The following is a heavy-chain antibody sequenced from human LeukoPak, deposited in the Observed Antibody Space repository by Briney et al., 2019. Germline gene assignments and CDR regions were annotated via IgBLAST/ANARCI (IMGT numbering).Heavy chain of an antibody. CDR2: IYYSGST. CDR3: ARDKHRDYGDYYYYYYMDV. CDR1: GDSISSSRSY. D-gene: IGHD4-17*01. Sequence: SETLSLTCTVSGDSISSSRSYWGWIRQPPGKGLEWIGSIYYSGSTYYNTSLKSRVTISVDTSKNQFSLKLSSVTAADTAVYYCARDKHRDYGDYYYYYYMDVWGKGTTVTISS. V-gene: IGHV4-39*07. J-gene: IGHJ6*03.